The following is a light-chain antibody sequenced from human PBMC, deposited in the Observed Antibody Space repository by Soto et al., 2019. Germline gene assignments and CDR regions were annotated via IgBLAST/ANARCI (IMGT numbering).Light chain of an antibody. CDR3: SSYTSSSTLV. Sequence: QPASVSGSPGQSITISCTGTSSDVGGYNYVSWYQQHPGKAPKLMIYDVSNRPSGVSNRFSGSKSGNTASLTISALQAEDEADYYCSSYTSSSTLVFGGGTKLTVL. V-gene: IGLV2-14*01. CDR1: SSDVGGYNY. J-gene: IGLJ2*01. CDR2: DVS.